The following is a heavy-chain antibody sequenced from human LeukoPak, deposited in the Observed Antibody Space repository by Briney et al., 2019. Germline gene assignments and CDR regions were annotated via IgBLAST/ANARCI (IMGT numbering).Heavy chain of an antibody. J-gene: IGHJ4*02. Sequence: GGSLRLSCTASGFAFGDYAMSWFRQAPGKGLEWVGFIRSKAYGGTTEYAASVKGRFTISRDDSKSIAYLQMNSLKTEDTAVYYCTREPLYYYDSSGYYLDYWGQGTLVTVSS. D-gene: IGHD3-22*01. CDR2: IRSKAYGGTT. V-gene: IGHV3-49*03. CDR3: TREPLYYYDSSGYYLDY. CDR1: GFAFGDYA.